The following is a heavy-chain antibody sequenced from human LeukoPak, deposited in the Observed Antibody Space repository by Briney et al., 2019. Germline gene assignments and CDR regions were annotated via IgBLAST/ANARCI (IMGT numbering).Heavy chain of an antibody. Sequence: SGGSLRLSCAASGFTFSDYYISWIRQAPGKGLEWVAYISNSGSTIFYADSVKGRFTISRDNAKSSLYLQMNSLRADDTAVFHCARAYGSGSYYPPNAFDLWGQGTMVTVSS. J-gene: IGHJ3*01. CDR2: ISNSGSTI. CDR1: GFTFSDYY. D-gene: IGHD3-10*01. V-gene: IGHV3-11*01. CDR3: ARAYGSGSYYPPNAFDL.